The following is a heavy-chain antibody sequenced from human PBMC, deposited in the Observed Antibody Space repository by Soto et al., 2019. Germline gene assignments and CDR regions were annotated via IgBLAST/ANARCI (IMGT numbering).Heavy chain of an antibody. CDR3: AGRV. CDR2: ISAGGDRT. V-gene: IGHV3-23*01. J-gene: IGHJ4*02. CDR1: GFTFSLYP. Sequence: EVQVSESGGGLVQPGGSLRLSCATSGFTFSLYPMNWVRQAPGKGLEWVSGISAGGDRTYYADSVKGRFTIFRDNSKNSVSLPMNSLRVEDTAVYYCAGRVWGQGTLVTVSS.